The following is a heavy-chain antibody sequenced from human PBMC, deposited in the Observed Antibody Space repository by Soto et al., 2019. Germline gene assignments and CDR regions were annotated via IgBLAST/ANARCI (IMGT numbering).Heavy chain of an antibody. D-gene: IGHD2-2*02. Sequence: AAVKLSCKATGYTFSTNGITWVRQAPGQGLDWRRWSNPLKGDTNSAPRFQDRLTMTTDTSTKTAYMDLRSPTSDDTAVYYCERVKVPAAIFGAFDLWGLGTVVTV. V-gene: IGHV1-18*01. CDR1: GYTFSTNG. CDR3: ERVKVPAAIFGAFDL. J-gene: IGHJ3*01. CDR2: SNPLKGDT.